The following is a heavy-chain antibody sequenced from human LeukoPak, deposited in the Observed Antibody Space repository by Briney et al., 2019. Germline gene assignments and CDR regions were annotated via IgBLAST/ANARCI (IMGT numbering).Heavy chain of an antibody. CDR1: GFTFSSYA. Sequence: GGSLRLSCAASGFTFSSYAMYWVRQAPGKGLEYVSAINANSVKGRFTISRDNSKNTLYLQMGSLRAEDMAVYYCARDGGRELLRFRGQGTLVTVSS. CDR2: I. D-gene: IGHD1-26*01. J-gene: IGHJ4*02. V-gene: IGHV3-64*01. CDR3: ARDGGRELLRF.